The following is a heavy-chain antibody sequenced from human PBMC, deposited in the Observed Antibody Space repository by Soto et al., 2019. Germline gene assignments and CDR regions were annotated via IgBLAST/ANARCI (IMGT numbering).Heavy chain of an antibody. D-gene: IGHD1-26*01. CDR3: AGDGVGVGATIYYFDY. CDR1: GGTFSSYA. CDR2: IIPIFGTA. J-gene: IGHJ4*02. Sequence: QVQLVQSGAEVKKPGSSVKVSCKASGGTFSSYAISWVRQAPGQGLEWMGGIIPIFGTANYAQKFQGRVTITADESTSTAYMELRSLRSEDTAVYYWAGDGVGVGATIYYFDYWGQGTLVTVSS. V-gene: IGHV1-69*01.